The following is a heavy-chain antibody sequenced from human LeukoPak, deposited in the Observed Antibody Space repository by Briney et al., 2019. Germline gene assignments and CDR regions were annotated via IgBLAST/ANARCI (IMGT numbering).Heavy chain of an antibody. CDR1: GFTFSSYW. J-gene: IGHJ6*04. CDR2: IKQDGSEV. D-gene: IGHD3-10*02. CDR3: AELGITMIGGV. Sequence: GGSLRLSCEASGFTFSSYWMSWVRQAPGKGLEWVANIKQDGSEVYSVDSVKGRFTISRDNAKNSLYLQMNSLRAEDTAVYYCAELGITMIGGVWGKGTTVTISS. V-gene: IGHV3-7*01.